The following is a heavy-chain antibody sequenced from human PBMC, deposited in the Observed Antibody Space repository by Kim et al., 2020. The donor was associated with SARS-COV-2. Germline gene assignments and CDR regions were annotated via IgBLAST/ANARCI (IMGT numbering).Heavy chain of an antibody. CDR3: ARVNDYVWGSYRGAFDY. V-gene: IGHV1-3*01. D-gene: IGHD3-16*02. Sequence: ASVKVSCKASGYTFTSYAMHWVRQAPGQRLEWMGWINAGNGNTKYSQKFQGRVTITRDTSASTAYMELSSLRSEDTAVYYCARVNDYVWGSYRGAFDYWGQGTLVTVSS. CDR2: INAGNGNT. J-gene: IGHJ4*02. CDR1: GYTFTSYA.